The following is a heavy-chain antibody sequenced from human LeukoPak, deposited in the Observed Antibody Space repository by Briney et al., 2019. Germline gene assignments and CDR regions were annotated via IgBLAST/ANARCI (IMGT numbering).Heavy chain of an antibody. V-gene: IGHV1-2*06. CDR3: VRGTAYGFDH. J-gene: IGHJ4*02. CDR2: INPKSGDT. Sequence: ASVTVSCTSSGYTFTGYFLHWVRQAPGQGLEWMGRINPKSGDTNYAQRFQGRVTMTRDTSISTAYMELSRLTSDGTAVYYCVRGTAYGFDHWGQGTLVTASS. CDR1: GYTFTGYF. D-gene: IGHD2-21*01.